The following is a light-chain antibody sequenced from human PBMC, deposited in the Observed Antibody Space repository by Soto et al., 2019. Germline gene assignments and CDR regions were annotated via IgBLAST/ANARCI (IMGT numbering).Light chain of an antibody. CDR3: QQYKCWPMT. V-gene: IGKV3D-15*01. J-gene: IGKJ5*01. CDR2: GAS. CDR1: QRVDRE. Sequence: DIVMTQSPATLSVSPGETATLSCRASQRVDRELAWYVQKPGQAPRRLIYGASTWGTGVPPRFSGSGSGTEFTLTISSLQPEDYAVYYCQQYKCWPMTFGQGTRLEMK.